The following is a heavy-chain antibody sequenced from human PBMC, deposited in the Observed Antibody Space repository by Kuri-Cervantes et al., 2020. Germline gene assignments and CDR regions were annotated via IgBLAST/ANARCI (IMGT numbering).Heavy chain of an antibody. J-gene: IGHJ4*02. CDR1: GGSISSGDYY. CDR3: ARGEQLHYFDY. Sequence: SETLSLTCTVSGGSISSGDYYWSWIRQPPGKGLEWIGYIYYSGSTYYNPSLKSRVTISVDTSKNQFSLKLRSVTAADTAVYYCARGEQLHYFDYWGQGTLVTVSS. CDR2: IYYSGST. D-gene: IGHD6-13*01. V-gene: IGHV4-30-4*01.